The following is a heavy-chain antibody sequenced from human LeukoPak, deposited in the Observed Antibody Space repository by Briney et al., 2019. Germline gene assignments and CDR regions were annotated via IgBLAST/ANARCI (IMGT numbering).Heavy chain of an antibody. CDR2: IYYSGST. CDR3: ARSQGYFDY. CDR1: GGSISSYY. J-gene: IGHJ4*02. Sequence: SETLSLTCTVSGGSISSYYWSWIRQPPGKGLEWIGYIYYSGSTNYNPSLKSRVTISVDTSKNQFSLKLSSVPAADTAVYYCARSQGYFDYWGQGTLVTVSS. V-gene: IGHV4-59*01.